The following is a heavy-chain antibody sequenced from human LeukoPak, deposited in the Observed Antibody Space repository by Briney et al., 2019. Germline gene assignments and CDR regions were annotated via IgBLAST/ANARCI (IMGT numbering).Heavy chain of an antibody. D-gene: IGHD3-10*01. V-gene: IGHV4-39*01. CDR3: ARGLRGHLTPYYFDY. J-gene: IGHJ4*02. CDR2: IYYSGST. CDR1: GGSISSSSYY. Sequence: PSETLSLTCTVSGGSISSSSYYCGWIRQPPGKGLEWTGSIYYSGSTYYNPSLKSRVTISVDTSKNQFSLKLSSVTAADTAVYYCARGLRGHLTPYYFDYWGQGTLVTVSS.